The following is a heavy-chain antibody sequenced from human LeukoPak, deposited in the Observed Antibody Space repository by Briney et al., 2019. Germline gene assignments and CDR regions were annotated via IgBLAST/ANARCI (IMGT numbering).Heavy chain of an antibody. CDR2: INPNSGGT. V-gene: IGHV1-2*02. D-gene: IGHD3-10*01. CDR1: GYTFTSYA. J-gene: IGHJ4*02. Sequence: ASVKVSCKASGYTFTSYAMNWVRQAPGQGLEWMGWINPNSGGTNYAQKFQGRVTMTRDTSISTAYMELSRLRSDDTAVYYCARAGSGSLFAFDYWGQGTLVTVSS. CDR3: ARAGSGSLFAFDY.